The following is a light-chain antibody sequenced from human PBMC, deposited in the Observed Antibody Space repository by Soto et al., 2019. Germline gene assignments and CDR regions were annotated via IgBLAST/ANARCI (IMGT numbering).Light chain of an antibody. CDR3: QTWGTGIQV. J-gene: IGLJ1*01. V-gene: IGLV4-69*01. CDR1: SGHSSYA. Sequence: QSVLTQSPSASASLGASVKLTCPLSSGHSSYAIAWHQQQPEKGPRYLMKLNSDGSHSQGDGIPDRFSGSSSGAERYLTISSLQSEDEADYHCQTWGTGIQVFGTGTKLTVL. CDR2: LNSDGSH.